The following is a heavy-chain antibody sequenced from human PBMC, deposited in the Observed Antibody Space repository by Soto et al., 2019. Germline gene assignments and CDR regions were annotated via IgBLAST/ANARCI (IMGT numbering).Heavy chain of an antibody. V-gene: IGHV3-30-3*01. CDR3: ASFPGYYGSGYSLYYGMDV. CDR1: GFTFSSYA. CDR2: ISYDGSNK. D-gene: IGHD3-10*01. J-gene: IGHJ6*02. Sequence: GGSLRLSCAASGFTFSSYAMHWVRQAPGKGLEWVAVISYDGSNKYYADSVKGRFTISRDNSKNTLYLQMNSLRAEDTAVYYCASFPGYYGSGYSLYYGMDVWGQGTTVTVSS.